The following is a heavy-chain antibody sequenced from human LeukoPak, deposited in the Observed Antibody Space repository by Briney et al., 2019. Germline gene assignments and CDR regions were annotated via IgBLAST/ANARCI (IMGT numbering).Heavy chain of an antibody. J-gene: IGHJ5*02. CDR3: ARGGYSSTWYYWFDP. V-gene: IGHV5-10-1*01. CDR2: IDPKDSYT. CDR1: GYSFSKYW. D-gene: IGHD6-13*01. Sequence: GESLKISCKASGYSFSKYWISWVRQMPGKGLEWMGRIDPKDSYTNYNPSFGGHVTISADKSISTAYLEWTNLKPSDTAIYYCARGGYSSTWYYWFDPWGQGTLVTASS.